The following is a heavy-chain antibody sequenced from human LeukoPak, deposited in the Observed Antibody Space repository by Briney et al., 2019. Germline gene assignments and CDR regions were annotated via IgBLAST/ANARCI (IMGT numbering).Heavy chain of an antibody. D-gene: IGHD2-15*01. CDR2: INHSGST. V-gene: IGHV4-34*01. CDR1: GGSFSGYY. J-gene: IGHJ3*02. Sequence: PSETLSLTRAVYGGSFSGYYWSWIRQPPGKGLEWIGEINHSGSTNYNPSLKSRVTISVDTSKNQFSLKLSSVTAADTAVYYCARESLGYCSGGSCYQGAFDIWGQGTMVTVSS. CDR3: ARESLGYCSGGSCYQGAFDI.